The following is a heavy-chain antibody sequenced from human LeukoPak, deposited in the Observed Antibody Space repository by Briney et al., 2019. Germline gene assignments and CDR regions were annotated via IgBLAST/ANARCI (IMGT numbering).Heavy chain of an antibody. CDR3: ARLPDCSGGSCYSYYFDY. V-gene: IGHV5-51*01. J-gene: IGHJ4*02. CDR2: IYPGDSDT. Sequence: GESLQISCKGSGYSCTSYWIGWVRQMPGKGLEWMGIIYPGDSDTRYSPSFQGQVTISADKSISTAYLQWSSLKASDTAMYYCARLPDCSGGSCYSYYFDYWGQGTLVTVSS. CDR1: GYSCTSYW. D-gene: IGHD2-15*01.